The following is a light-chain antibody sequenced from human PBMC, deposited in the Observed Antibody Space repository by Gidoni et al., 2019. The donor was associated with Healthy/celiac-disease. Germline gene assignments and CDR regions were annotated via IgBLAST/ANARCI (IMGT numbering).Light chain of an antibody. Sequence: ELVLTQSPGTRSLSPGERATLSCRASQSVSSSYLAWYQQKPGQAPRLLLYGASSRAPGIPARFRGSGSGPDFTLTISRLEPAAFAVYYCHQYGSSPTFGGXTKVEI. CDR1: QSVSSSY. CDR2: GAS. J-gene: IGKJ4*01. V-gene: IGKV3-20*01. CDR3: HQYGSSPT.